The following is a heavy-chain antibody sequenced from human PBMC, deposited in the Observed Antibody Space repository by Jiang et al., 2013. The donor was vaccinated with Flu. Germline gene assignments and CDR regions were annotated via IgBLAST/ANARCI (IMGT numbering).Heavy chain of an antibody. CDR3: ATKSGGSAGVLHYYGLDV. Sequence: AEVKKPGSSVKVSCKAXGGTFRQRYYHLGCDRRLDKGLSGWEGSPLVFGIVNYAEKFQGRVTITADKSTSTAYMELTSLRSEDTAVYYCATKSGGSAGVLHYYGLDVWGQGTTVTVSS. D-gene: IGHD2-15*01. J-gene: IGHJ6*02. CDR1: GGTFRQRY. CDR2: SPLVFGIV. V-gene: IGHV1-69*02.